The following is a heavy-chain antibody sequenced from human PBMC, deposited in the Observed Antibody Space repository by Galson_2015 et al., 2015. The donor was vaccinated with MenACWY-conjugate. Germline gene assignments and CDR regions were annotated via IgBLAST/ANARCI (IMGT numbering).Heavy chain of an antibody. V-gene: IGHV6-1*01. CDR2: TYYRSKWYN. Sequence: CAISGDSVSSNTAAWNWIRRSPSRGLEWLGRTYYRSKWYNDYAVSVRGRMTISPDTSRNQFSLLLNSVTPEDTAVYYCANHYMNVWGKGTTVTVSS. CDR3: ANHYMNV. CDR1: GDSVSSNTAA. J-gene: IGHJ6*03.